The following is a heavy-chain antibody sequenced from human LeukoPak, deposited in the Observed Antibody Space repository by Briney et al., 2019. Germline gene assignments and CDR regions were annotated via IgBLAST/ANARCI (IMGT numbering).Heavy chain of an antibody. V-gene: IGHV1-8*01. Sequence: ASVKVSCKASGYTFTSYDINWVRQATGQGLEWMGWMNPNSGNTGYAQKFQGRVTMTRNTSISTAYMELSSLRSEDTAVYYCARGKWVYNSSSEGIWFDPWGQGTLVTVSS. J-gene: IGHJ5*02. CDR3: ARGKWVYNSSSEGIWFDP. CDR2: MNPNSGNT. D-gene: IGHD6-6*01. CDR1: GYTFTSYD.